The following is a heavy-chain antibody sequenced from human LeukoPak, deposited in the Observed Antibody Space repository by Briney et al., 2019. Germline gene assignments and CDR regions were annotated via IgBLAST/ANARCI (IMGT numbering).Heavy chain of an antibody. V-gene: IGHV3-23*01. CDR1: GFTFSSYA. CDR2: ISGSGGST. D-gene: IGHD6-13*01. Sequence: GGSLRLSCAASGFTFSSYAMSWVRQAQGKGLEWVSAISGSGGSTYYADSVKGRFTISRDNSKNTLYLQMNSLRAEDTAVYYCAKRPQLAAAGYYFDYWGQGTLVTVSS. J-gene: IGHJ4*02. CDR3: AKRPQLAAAGYYFDY.